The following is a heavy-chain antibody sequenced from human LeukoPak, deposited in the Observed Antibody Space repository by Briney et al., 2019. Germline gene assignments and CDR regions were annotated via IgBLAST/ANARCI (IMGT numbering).Heavy chain of an antibody. Sequence: SETLSLTCTVSGGSISTYYWSWIRQPPGKGLEWIGYIYYSGSNNYNPSLKSRVTISVDTSKNQFSLKLTSVTAADTAVYYCARATAFFDIWGQGTMVTVSS. CDR1: GGSISTYY. V-gene: IGHV4-59*01. J-gene: IGHJ3*02. CDR2: IYYSGSN. CDR3: ARATAFFDI.